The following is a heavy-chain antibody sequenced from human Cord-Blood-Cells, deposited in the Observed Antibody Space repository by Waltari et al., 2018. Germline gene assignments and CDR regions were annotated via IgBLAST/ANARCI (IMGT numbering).Heavy chain of an antibody. CDR2: INHSGST. V-gene: IGHV4-34*01. CDR1: GGSFSGYY. D-gene: IGHD5-12*01. J-gene: IGHJ4*02. CDR3: ARGRVWLRCFDY. Sequence: QVQLQQWGAGLLKHSETLSLTCAVYGGSFSGYYWSWLRKPPGRGLEWIGEINHSGSTNYNPSLKRRVTISVDTSKNQFSLKLSSVTAADTVVYYCARGRVWLRCFDYWGQGTLVTVSS.